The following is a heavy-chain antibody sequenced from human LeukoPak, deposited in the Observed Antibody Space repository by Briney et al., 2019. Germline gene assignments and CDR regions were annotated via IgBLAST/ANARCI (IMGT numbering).Heavy chain of an antibody. Sequence: GGYLRISYAHAAFTCSRDEMNRVYQAPGDRQEWVSYISSGRAIYYADSVKGRFTISRDNAKNSLYLQMNSLRAEDTAVYYCARWNDYGGNEGVDYWGQGTLVTVSS. V-gene: IGHV3-48*03. J-gene: IGHJ4*02. CDR1: AFTCSRDE. D-gene: IGHD4-23*01. CDR2: ISSGRAI. CDR3: ARWNDYGGNEGVDY.